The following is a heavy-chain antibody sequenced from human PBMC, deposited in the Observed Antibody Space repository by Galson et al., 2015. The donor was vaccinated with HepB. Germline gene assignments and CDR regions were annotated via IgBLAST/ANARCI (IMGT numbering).Heavy chain of an antibody. CDR2: LSGSGGST. CDR3: AKELRPWYDSSGYYYVFDL. V-gene: IGHV3-23*01. D-gene: IGHD3-22*01. J-gene: IGHJ4*02. CDR1: GFTFSSYG. Sequence: SLRLSCAGSGFTFSSYGMSWVRQAPGKGLEWVSGLSGSGGSTNYADSVKGRFTITRDNSKSTLYLQMNSLRAEDTAVYYCAKELRPWYDSSGYYYVFDLWGQGTLVTVSS.